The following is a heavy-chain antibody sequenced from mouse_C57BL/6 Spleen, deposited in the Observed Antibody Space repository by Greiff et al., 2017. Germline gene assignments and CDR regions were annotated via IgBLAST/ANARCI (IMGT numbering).Heavy chain of an antibody. CDR3: ASSSYYYFDY. CDR1: GFTFTDYY. V-gene: IGHV7-3*01. J-gene: IGHJ2*01. CDR2: IRNKANGYTT. D-gene: IGHD1-1*01. Sequence: EVMLVESGGGLVQPGGSLSLSCAASGFTFTDYYMSWVRQPPGKALEWLGFIRNKANGYTTEYSASVKGRFTISRDNSQSILYLQMNALRAEDSATYYCASSSYYYFDYWGQGTTLTVSS.